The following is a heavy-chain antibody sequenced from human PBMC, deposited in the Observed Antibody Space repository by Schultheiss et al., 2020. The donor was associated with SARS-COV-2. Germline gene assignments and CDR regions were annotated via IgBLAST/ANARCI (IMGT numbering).Heavy chain of an antibody. CDR3: AGDYDSSEH. Sequence: GGSLRLSCAASGFTFSSYGMHWVRQAPGKGLEWVAVIWSDGSNKYYADSVKGRFTISRDNSKNTLYLQMNNLRAEDTAVYYCAGDYDSSEHWGQGTLVTVSS. CDR1: GFTFSSYG. D-gene: IGHD3-22*01. CDR2: IWSDGSNK. J-gene: IGHJ1*01. V-gene: IGHV3-33*01.